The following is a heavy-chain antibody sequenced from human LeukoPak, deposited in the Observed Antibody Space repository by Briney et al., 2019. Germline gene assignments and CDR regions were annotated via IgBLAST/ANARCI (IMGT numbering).Heavy chain of an antibody. J-gene: IGHJ4*02. CDR3: ARSPADVYYFDY. CDR2: SK. D-gene: IGHD5-24*01. V-gene: IGHV3-30*01. Sequence: SKYYADSVKGQFTISRDNSKNTLYLQMNSLRAEDTAVYYCARSPADVYYFDYWGQGTLVTVSS.